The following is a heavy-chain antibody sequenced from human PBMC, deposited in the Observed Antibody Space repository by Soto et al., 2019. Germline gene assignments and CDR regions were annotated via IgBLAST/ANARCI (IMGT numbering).Heavy chain of an antibody. CDR2: SYYSGST. CDR3: ARAPALASAGDYYFDS. J-gene: IGHJ4*02. V-gene: IGHV4-30-4*02. CDR1: GGSISSGDYY. D-gene: IGHD6-13*01. Sequence: PSETLSLTCTVSGGSISSGDYYWSWIRQPPGKGLGWIGYSYYSGSTYYNPSLKSRVTISVDRSKIKFSLRLNSVTAADTAMFYCARAPALASAGDYYFDSWGQGILVTVSS.